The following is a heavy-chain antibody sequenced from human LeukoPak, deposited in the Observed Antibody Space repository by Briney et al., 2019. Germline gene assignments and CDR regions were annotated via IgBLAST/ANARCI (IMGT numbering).Heavy chain of an antibody. CDR3: TTLKYRGP. Sequence: GGSLRLSCAASGFTVSSNYMSWVRQAPGKGLEWVSVIYSDGSTYYADSVKGRFTISRDNSKNTLLLQMNTLRAEDTAVYYCTTLKYRGPWGQGTLVTVSS. CDR2: IYSDGST. CDR1: GFTVSSNY. D-gene: IGHD1-14*01. J-gene: IGHJ5*02. V-gene: IGHV3-53*01.